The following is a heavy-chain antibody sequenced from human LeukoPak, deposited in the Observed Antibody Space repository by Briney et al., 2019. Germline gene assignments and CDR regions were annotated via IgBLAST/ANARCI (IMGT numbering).Heavy chain of an antibody. CDR3: AKDPGGSYLDYYFYFGRGV. Sequence: GGSLRLSCAASGFTFSSYWMNWARQAPGKGLEWVASINHNGNVNYYVDSVKGRFTISRDNAKNSLYLQMSNLRAEDTAVYYCAKDPGGSYLDYYFYFGRGVWGQGTTVTVSS. D-gene: IGHD1-26*01. V-gene: IGHV3-7*03. CDR2: INHNGNVN. CDR1: GFTFSSYW. J-gene: IGHJ6*02.